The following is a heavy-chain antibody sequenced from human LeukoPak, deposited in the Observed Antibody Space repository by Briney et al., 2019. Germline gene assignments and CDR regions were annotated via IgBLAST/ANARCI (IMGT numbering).Heavy chain of an antibody. CDR2: ISGSGGST. V-gene: IGHV3-23*01. Sequence: PGGSLRLSCAASGFTFSSYAMSWVRQAPGKGLEWVSAISGSGGSTYYADSVKGRFTISRDNSKNTLYLQMNSLRAEDTAVYYCARDPVYYDSSGFDYWGQGTLVTVSS. CDR1: GFTFSSYA. CDR3: ARDPVYYDSSGFDY. J-gene: IGHJ4*02. D-gene: IGHD3-22*01.